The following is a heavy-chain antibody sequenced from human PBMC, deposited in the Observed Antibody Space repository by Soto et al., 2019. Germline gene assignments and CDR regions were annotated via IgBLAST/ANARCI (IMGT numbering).Heavy chain of an antibody. CDR3: ARELRSYSGAYSDH. Sequence: GGSLRLSGVGSGVTFKNYGRHWVLQAPGKGLEWLAVVSYDGTKTMYTDSVKGRISISRDNARNTLFLQMDSLTAEDTALYYCARELRSYSGAYSDHWGQGTPVTVSS. CDR1: GVTFKNYG. J-gene: IGHJ4*02. D-gene: IGHD1-26*01. CDR2: VSYDGTKT. V-gene: IGHV3-33*05.